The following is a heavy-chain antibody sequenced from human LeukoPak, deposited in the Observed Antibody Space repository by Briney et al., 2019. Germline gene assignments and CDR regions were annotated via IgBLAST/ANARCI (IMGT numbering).Heavy chain of an antibody. CDR2: IYHSGST. CDR1: GYSISSGYY. CDR3: ASSYYDILTGSEAFDI. V-gene: IGHV4-38-2*01. Sequence: PSETLSLTCAASGYSISSGYYWGWIRQPPGKGLEWIGSIYHSGSTYYNPSLKSRVTISVDTSKNQFSLKLSSVTAADTAVYYCASSYYDILTGSEAFDIWGQGTMVTVSS. J-gene: IGHJ3*02. D-gene: IGHD3-9*01.